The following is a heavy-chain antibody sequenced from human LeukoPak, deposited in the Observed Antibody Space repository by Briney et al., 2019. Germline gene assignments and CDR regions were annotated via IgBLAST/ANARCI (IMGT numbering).Heavy chain of an antibody. V-gene: IGHV3-66*02. CDR1: GFTVSNNY. J-gene: IGHJ4*02. CDR2: IYNTGET. CDR3: ARGARRMGL. Sequence: GESLRLSCAASGFTVSNNYMSWVRQAPGKGLEWVSFIYNTGETYYADSVKGRFTISRDNSKNTLYLQMNSLRAEDTAVYYCARGARRMGLWGQGTLVTVSS. D-gene: IGHD6-6*01.